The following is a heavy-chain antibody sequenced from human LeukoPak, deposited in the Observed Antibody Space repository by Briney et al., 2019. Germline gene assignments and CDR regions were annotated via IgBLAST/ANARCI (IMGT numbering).Heavy chain of an antibody. CDR2: IWYDGSNK. J-gene: IGHJ4*02. V-gene: IGHV3-30*02. CDR3: AKRSGFPSAGPTTLDY. D-gene: IGHD1-26*01. Sequence: PGGSLRLSCAASGFTFSSYDMHWVRQAPGKGLEWVAVIWYDGSNKYYADSVKGRFTVSRDNSKNTLDLQMNSLRAEDTAVYYCAKRSGFPSAGPTTLDYWGQGTLVTVSS. CDR1: GFTFSSYD.